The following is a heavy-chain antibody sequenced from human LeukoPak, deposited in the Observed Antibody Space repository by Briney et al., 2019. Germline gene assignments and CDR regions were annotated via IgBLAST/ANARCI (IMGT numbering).Heavy chain of an antibody. CDR2: INHSGST. J-gene: IGHJ6*04. V-gene: IGHV4-34*01. Sequence: PSETLSLTCAVYGGSFSGYYWSWIRQPPGKGLEWIGEINHSGSTNYKPPLKSRVTISVDTSKNQFSLKLSSVTAADTAVYYWPRAPGENFIIPAGTSSGWESWGKGTTVTVSS. D-gene: IGHD6-13*01. CDR3: PRAPGENFIIPAGTSSGWES. CDR1: GGSFSGYY.